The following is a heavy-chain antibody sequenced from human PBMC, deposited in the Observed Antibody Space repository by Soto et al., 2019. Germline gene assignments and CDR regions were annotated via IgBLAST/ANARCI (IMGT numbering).Heavy chain of an antibody. CDR3: AKDRTFKYYYDSRGGFDY. CDR1: GFTFSTYW. CDR2: IKQDGSEK. D-gene: IGHD3-22*01. J-gene: IGHJ4*02. Sequence: PGGSLRLSCAASGFTFSTYWMSWVRQAPGKGLEWVANIKQDGSEKYYVDSVKGRFTISRDNAKNTLYLQMNSLRAEDTAVYYCAKDRTFKYYYDSRGGFDYWGQGTLVTVSS. V-gene: IGHV3-7*01.